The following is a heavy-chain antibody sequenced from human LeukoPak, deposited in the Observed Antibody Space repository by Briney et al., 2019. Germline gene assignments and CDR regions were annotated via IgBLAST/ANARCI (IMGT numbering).Heavy chain of an antibody. Sequence: SETLSLTCTVSGVSISNYYWSWIRRPPGKGLEWIGYIYYSGSTNYNPSLKSQVSISIDTSKNQFSLRLTSVTAADTAVYYCARQTGSGLFILPGGQGTLVTVSS. J-gene: IGHJ4*02. CDR3: ARQTGSGLFILP. D-gene: IGHD3/OR15-3a*01. CDR2: IYYSGST. CDR1: GVSISNYY. V-gene: IGHV4-59*08.